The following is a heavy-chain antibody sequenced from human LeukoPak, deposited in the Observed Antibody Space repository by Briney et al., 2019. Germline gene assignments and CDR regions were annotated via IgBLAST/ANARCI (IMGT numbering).Heavy chain of an antibody. CDR3: ATDYDSSGYYYPYNWFDP. CDR1: GGTFSSYA. CDR2: IIPIFGTA. D-gene: IGHD3-22*01. V-gene: IGHV1-69*13. Sequence: ASVKVSCKASGGTFSSYAISWVRQAPGQGLEWMGGIIPIFGTANYAQKFQGRVTITADESTSTAYMELSSLRSEDTVVYYCATDYDSSGYYYPYNWFDPWGQGTLVTVSS. J-gene: IGHJ5*02.